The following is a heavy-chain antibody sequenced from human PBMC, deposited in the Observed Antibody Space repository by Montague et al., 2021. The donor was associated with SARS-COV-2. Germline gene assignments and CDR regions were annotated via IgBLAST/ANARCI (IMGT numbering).Heavy chain of an antibody. CDR2: SKQKSGN. CDR3: ASHFVWQQLST. V-gene: IGHV4-4*02. J-gene: IGHJ4*02. D-gene: IGHD6-13*01. CDR1: GGSINTENW. Sequence: SETLSLTCTVSGGSINTENWWSCVSQPPAKRLLWFVESKQKSGNNYNQSHRSRVSIILDNSKNQLSLLLAAVTAADTAAYYCASHFVWQQLSTWGQGTLVSVSS.